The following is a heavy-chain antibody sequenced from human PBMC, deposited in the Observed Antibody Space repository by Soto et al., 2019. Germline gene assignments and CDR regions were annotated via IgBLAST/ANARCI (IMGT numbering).Heavy chain of an antibody. CDR2: INAGSGTA. Sequence: QIQLVQSGAEVKKPGASVKVSCKASGYTFTGFPIHWVRPAPGQRLEWMGWINAGSGTAESAQKFQVRVTSNRDTSASTVYMELNSLRPEDTAVYYCASVEIVGLDYWGQGTLVTGSS. CDR1: GYTFTGFP. CDR3: ASVEIVGLDY. D-gene: IGHD5-12*01. V-gene: IGHV1-3*01. J-gene: IGHJ4*02.